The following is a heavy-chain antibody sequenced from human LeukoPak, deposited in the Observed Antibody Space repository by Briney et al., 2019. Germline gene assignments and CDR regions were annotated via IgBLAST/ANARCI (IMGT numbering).Heavy chain of an antibody. J-gene: IGHJ4*02. CDR1: GFTFSSYA. D-gene: IGHD6-13*01. CDR2: ISYDGSNK. V-gene: IGHV3-30-3*01. CDR3: ARGGVYSSSWYGALDY. Sequence: PGGSLRLSCAASGFTFSSYAMHWVRQAPGKGLEWVAVISYDGSNKYYADSVKGRFTISRDNSKNTLYLQMNSLRAEDTAVYYCARGGVYSSSWYGALDYWGQGTLVTVSS.